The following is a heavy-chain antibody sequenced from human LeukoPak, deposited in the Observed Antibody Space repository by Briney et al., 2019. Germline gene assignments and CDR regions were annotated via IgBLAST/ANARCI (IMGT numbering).Heavy chain of an antibody. Sequence: ASVKVSCKASGYTFSDYYLHWVRQAPGQGPEYMGWINPNSGYTKYSQSFQGRVTMTRDTSISTAYMELSRLIPDDTAVYYCARGDTMVRGLISDYWGQGTLVTVSS. J-gene: IGHJ4*02. V-gene: IGHV1-2*02. D-gene: IGHD3-10*01. CDR1: GYTFSDYY. CDR3: ARGDTMVRGLISDY. CDR2: INPNSGYT.